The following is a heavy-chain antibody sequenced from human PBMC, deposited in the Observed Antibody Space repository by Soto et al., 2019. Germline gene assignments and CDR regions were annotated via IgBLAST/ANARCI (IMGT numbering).Heavy chain of an antibody. J-gene: IGHJ5*02. CDR1: GDSISSYY. V-gene: IGHV4-59*12. D-gene: IGHD3-10*01. CDR3: ASVGELPVWFDP. CDR2: ISFTGST. Sequence: QVQLQESGPGLVRPSETLSLTCTVSGDSISSYYWSWIRQPPGKGLEWIGYISFTGSTIYNPSLESRTTISLDTSKNQVSLKLKSVTAADTAVYFCASVGELPVWFDPWGRGTLVTVPS.